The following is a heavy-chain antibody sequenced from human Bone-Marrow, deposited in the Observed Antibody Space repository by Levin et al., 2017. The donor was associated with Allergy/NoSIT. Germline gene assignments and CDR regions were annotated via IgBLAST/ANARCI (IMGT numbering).Heavy chain of an antibody. CDR2: ISYSGST. CDR1: SGSINSGDYY. V-gene: IGHV4-30-4*01. D-gene: IGHD3-10*01. Sequence: SQTLSLTCTVSSGSINSGDYYWSWVRQPPGKGLEWMGYISYSGSTYYNPSLKSRVTMSVDTSKKQFSLKLSSVTAADTAVYYCARLDYGSGTYYLSYYFDYWGQGTLVTVSS. J-gene: IGHJ4*02. CDR3: ARLDYGSGTYYLSYYFDY.